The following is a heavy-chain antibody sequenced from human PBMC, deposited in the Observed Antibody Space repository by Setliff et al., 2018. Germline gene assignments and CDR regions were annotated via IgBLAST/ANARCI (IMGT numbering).Heavy chain of an antibody. CDR1: GGSISSYY. V-gene: IGHV4-4*07. Sequence: PSETLSLTCTVSGGSISSYYWSWIRQPAGKGLEWIGHIYIGGSANYNPSLKSRVTMSVDTSKNQFSLKLSSVTAADTAVYYCASWRGYGFGIDYWGQGALVTVSS. CDR3: ASWRGYGFGIDY. CDR2: IYIGGSA. D-gene: IGHD5-18*01. J-gene: IGHJ4*02.